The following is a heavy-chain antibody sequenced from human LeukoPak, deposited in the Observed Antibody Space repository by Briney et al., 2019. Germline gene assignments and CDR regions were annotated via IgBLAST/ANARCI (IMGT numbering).Heavy chain of an antibody. D-gene: IGHD2-15*01. J-gene: IGHJ5*02. CDR2: MNPNSGNS. V-gene: IGHV1-8*01. Sequence: ASVKVSCKASGYTFTSYDINWVRQATGQGLEWMGWMNPNSGNSGYAQKFQGRVTLPRHNSISTTYIELSSLISEDTAVYYCARVRYCSGGSCYHWGQGTLVTVSS. CDR3: ARVRYCSGGSCYH. CDR1: GYTFTSYD.